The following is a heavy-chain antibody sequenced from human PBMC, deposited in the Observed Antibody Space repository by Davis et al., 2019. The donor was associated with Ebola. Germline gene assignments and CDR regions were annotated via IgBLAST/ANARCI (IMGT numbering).Heavy chain of an antibody. CDR1: GFTFKNYG. Sequence: GESLKISCAASGFTFKNYGVHWFSQAPGKGLEWVAFISYDGSKIYYADSVKGRFTISRDNSKNTMYLQMNSLRAEDTAVYYCARDLNYYDSSGYYSVYFDYWGQGTLVTVSS. CDR3: ARDLNYYDSSGYYSVYFDY. J-gene: IGHJ4*02. V-gene: IGHV3-30*03. D-gene: IGHD3-22*01. CDR2: ISYDGSKI.